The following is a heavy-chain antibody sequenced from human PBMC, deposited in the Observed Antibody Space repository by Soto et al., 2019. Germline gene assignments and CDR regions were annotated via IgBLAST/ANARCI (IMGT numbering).Heavy chain of an antibody. D-gene: IGHD3-9*01. CDR2: IRSKANSYAT. V-gene: IGHV3-73*02. Sequence: EVQLVESGGGLVQPGGSLKLSGAPFGFTSSGSVMHWVPTDSGKGLEWVGRIRSKANSYATAYAPSVKGRFTISRDDSKNTAYRQMNSLKTEDTAVYYCTRLEVLTASIDSWGQGTLVTVSS. J-gene: IGHJ4*02. CDR1: GFTSSGSV. CDR3: TRLEVLTASIDS.